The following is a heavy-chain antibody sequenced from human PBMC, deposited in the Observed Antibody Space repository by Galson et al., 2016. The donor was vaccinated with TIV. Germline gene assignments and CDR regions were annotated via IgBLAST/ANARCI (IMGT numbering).Heavy chain of an antibody. CDR1: GYTFSNYW. CDR2: IYPRDSTT. D-gene: IGHD3-22*01. V-gene: IGHV5-51*03. Sequence: QSGAEVKKPGESLKISCKGSGYTFSNYWIGWVRQMPGKGLEWLGIIYPRDSTTRYSPAFQGQVTISADTSINTAYLQRSSLKASDTAVYYCARDLYYYDSNGYNQGFDIWGQGTMVTVSS. CDR3: ARDLYYYDSNGYNQGFDI. J-gene: IGHJ3*02.